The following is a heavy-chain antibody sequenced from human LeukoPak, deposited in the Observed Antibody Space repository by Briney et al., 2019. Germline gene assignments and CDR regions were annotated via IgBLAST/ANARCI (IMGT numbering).Heavy chain of an antibody. J-gene: IGHJ4*02. CDR1: GFTFSSYA. V-gene: IGHV3-23*01. CDR2: ISGSGGST. D-gene: IGHD3-10*01. Sequence: GGSLRLSCAASGFTFSSYAMSWVRQAPGKGLEWVSAISGSGGSTYYADSVKGRFTISRDNSKNTPYLQMNSLRAEDTAVYYCAKDNQWFGELLFDYWGQGTLVTVSS. CDR3: AKDNQWFGELLFDY.